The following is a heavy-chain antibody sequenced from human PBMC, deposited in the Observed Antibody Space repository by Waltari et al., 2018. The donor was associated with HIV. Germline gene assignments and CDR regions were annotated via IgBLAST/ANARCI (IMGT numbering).Heavy chain of an antibody. Sequence: QVQLVQSGPEVKKPGASVQVSCTACGSTCTNFYMHWVRQAPGQGLDWMGIIDPSGGRTVYARKFQGRVTMTRDTSTSTLYMELSSLRSEDTAVYYCARGFSGFDYWGQGTLVTVSS. J-gene: IGHJ4*02. CDR3: ARGFSGFDY. CDR2: IDPSGGRT. CDR1: GSTCTNFY. V-gene: IGHV1-46*01.